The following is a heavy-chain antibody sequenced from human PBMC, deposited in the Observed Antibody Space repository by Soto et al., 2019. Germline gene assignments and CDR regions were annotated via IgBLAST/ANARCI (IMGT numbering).Heavy chain of an antibody. V-gene: IGHV4-31*03. CDR3: ARGGPGDGYFDL. CDR2: IYYSGGT. CDR1: GASIRSGGYY. J-gene: IGHJ2*01. D-gene: IGHD3-10*01. Sequence: QVQLQESGPGLVKPSQTLSLTCSVSGASIRSGGYYWSWIRQTPGKGLEWIGYIYYSGGTYFNPSLRIRVTMSVDTSENQFSLKLSSVTAADTAVYHCARGGPGDGYFDLWGRGTLVAVSS.